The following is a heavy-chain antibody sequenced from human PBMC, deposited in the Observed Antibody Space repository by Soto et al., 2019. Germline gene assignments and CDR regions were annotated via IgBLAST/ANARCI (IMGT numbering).Heavy chain of an antibody. CDR1: GYTFTSYG. Sequence: QVQLVQSGAEVKKPGASVKVSCKASGYTFTSYGITWVRQAPGQGLEWMGWISAYNGNTNYAQKLQGRVTKTTDTSTSTAYMELRSLRSDDTAVYYCALIWFGTGTGTTAFDPWGQGTLVTVSS. CDR2: ISAYNGNT. J-gene: IGHJ5*02. D-gene: IGHD1-1*01. V-gene: IGHV1-18*01. CDR3: ALIWFGTGTGTTAFDP.